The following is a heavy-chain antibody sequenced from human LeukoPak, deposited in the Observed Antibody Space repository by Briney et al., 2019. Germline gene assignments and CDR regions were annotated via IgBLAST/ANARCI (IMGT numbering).Heavy chain of an antibody. CDR3: ARDQRYCSSSSCPWEPFDY. J-gene: IGHJ4*02. D-gene: IGHD2-2*01. V-gene: IGHV3-7*05. CDR1: GFTFSSCW. CDR2: IKQDGSEK. Sequence: GGSLRLSCAASGFTFSSCWMSWVRQAPGKGLEWVANIKQDGSEKYYVDSVKGRFTISRDNAKNSLYLQMNSLRAEDTAVYYCARDQRYCSSSSCPWEPFDYWGQGTLVTVSS.